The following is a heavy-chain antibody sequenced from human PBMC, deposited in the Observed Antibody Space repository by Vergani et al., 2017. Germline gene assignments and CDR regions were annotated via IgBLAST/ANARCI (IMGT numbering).Heavy chain of an antibody. CDR3: ARGLRLLYNRFDP. CDR1: GFTFNQYG. Sequence: QVQLVESGGGVVQPGRSLRLSCAASGFTFNQYGMHWVRQAPGKGLEWVAVTWYDGNNKQYADSVKGRFTISRDNSKSTMYLQMNSLRDEDTGVYYCARGLRLLYNRFDPWGQGNLVTVSS. CDR2: TWYDGNNK. V-gene: IGHV3-33*01. D-gene: IGHD1-14*01. J-gene: IGHJ5*02.